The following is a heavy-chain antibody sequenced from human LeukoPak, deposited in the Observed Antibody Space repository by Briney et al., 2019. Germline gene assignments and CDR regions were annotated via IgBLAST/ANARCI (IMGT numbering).Heavy chain of an antibody. CDR1: GYTFTGYY. CDR3: ARARSGYDFGRTNWFDP. V-gene: IGHV1-2*02. J-gene: IGHJ5*02. CDR2: INPNSGGT. Sequence: ASVKVSCKASGYTFTGYYMHWVRQAPGQGLEWMGWINPNSGGTNYAQKFQGRVTMIRDTSISTAYMELSRLRSDDTAVYYCARARSGYDFGRTNWFDPWGQGTLVTVSS. D-gene: IGHD5-12*01.